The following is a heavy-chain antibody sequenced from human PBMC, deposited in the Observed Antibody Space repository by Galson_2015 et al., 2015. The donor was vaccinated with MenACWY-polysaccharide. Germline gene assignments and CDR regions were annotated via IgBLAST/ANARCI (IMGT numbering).Heavy chain of an antibody. J-gene: IGHJ5*02. CDR3: VRDVGGIAAAGTKGWFDP. CDR2: IWYDGSNK. Sequence: SLRLFCAASGFTFSHYGMHWVRQAPGKGLEWVAVIWYDGSNKYYADSVNGRFTISRDNSKNTLYLQMNSLRAEDTAMYYCVRDVGGIAAAGTKGWFDPWGQGILVTVSS. CDR1: GFTFSHYG. D-gene: IGHD6-25*01. V-gene: IGHV3-33*01.